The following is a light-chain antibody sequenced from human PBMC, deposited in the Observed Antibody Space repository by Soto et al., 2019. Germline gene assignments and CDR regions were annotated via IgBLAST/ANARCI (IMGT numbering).Light chain of an antibody. J-gene: IGLJ2*01. V-gene: IGLV7-46*01. CDR3: LLSYSGVGGV. CDR2: STT. Sequence: QAVVTQEPSLTLSTGGTVTLTCGSSTGAVTSGHYPYWFQQKPGQAPRTLIYSTTNKHSWTPARFSGSLLGDNAALTLSGAQPEDEADYYCLLSYSGVGGVFGGGTKVTVL. CDR1: TGAVTSGHY.